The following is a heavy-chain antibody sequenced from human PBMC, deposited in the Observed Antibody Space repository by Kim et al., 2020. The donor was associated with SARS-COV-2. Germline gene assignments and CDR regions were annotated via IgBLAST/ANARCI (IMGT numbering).Heavy chain of an antibody. V-gene: IGHV3-11*06. Sequence: GGSLRLSCAASGFTFSDYYMSWIRQAPGKGLEWVSYISSSSSYTNYADSVKGRFTISRDNAKNSLYLQMNSLRAEDTAVYYCARTPALYYYDRSGPHYFDYWGQGTLVTVSS. CDR3: ARTPALYYYDRSGPHYFDY. D-gene: IGHD3-22*01. CDR2: ISSSSSYT. J-gene: IGHJ4*02. CDR1: GFTFSDYY.